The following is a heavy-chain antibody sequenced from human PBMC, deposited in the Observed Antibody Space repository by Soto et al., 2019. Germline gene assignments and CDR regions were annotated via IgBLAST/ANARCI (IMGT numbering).Heavy chain of an antibody. V-gene: IGHV4-59*01. Sequence: PSETLSLTCTVSGGSISSYYWSWIRQPPGKGLEWIGYIYYSGSTNYNPSLKSRVTISVDTSKSQFSLKLSSVTAADTAVYYCARLYSSGWYFGFDPWGQGTLVTVSS. CDR1: GGSISSYY. CDR2: IYYSGST. J-gene: IGHJ5*02. CDR3: ARLYSSGWYFGFDP. D-gene: IGHD6-19*01.